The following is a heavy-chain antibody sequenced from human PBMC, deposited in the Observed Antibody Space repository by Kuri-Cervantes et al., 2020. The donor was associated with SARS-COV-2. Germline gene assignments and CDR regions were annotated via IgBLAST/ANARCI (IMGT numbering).Heavy chain of an antibody. CDR3: ARDPVGDYGDYGVAFDD. D-gene: IGHD4-17*01. V-gene: IGHV3-7*01. J-gene: IGHJ4*02. Sequence: LSLTCAASGFTFSSYWMSWVRQAPGKGLEWVANIKQDGSEKYYVDSVKGRFTISRDNAKNSLYLQMNSLRAEDTAVYYCARDPVGDYGDYGVAFDDWGQGTLVTVSS. CDR2: IKQDGSEK. CDR1: GFTFSSYW.